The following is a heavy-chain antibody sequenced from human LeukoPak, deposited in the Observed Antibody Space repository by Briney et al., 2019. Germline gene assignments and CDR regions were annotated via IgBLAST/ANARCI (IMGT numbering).Heavy chain of an antibody. CDR2: IFPILGIA. V-gene: IGHV1-69*04. J-gene: IGHJ4*02. CDR1: GGTLSSYA. Sequence: GASVKVSCKASGGTLSSYAISWVRQAPGQGLEWMGRIFPILGIANYAQKFQGRVTITADKSTSTAYMELSSLRSEDTAVYYCARGSGTTTSTFDYWGQGTVVTVSS. D-gene: IGHD4-17*01. CDR3: ARGSGTTTSTFDY.